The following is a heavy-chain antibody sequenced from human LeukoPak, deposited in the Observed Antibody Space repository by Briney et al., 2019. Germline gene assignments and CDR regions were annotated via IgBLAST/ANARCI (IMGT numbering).Heavy chain of an antibody. D-gene: IGHD7-27*01. CDR3: ARLNWGYYFDY. CDR2: IYHSGTT. J-gene: IGHJ4*02. Sequence: SGTLSLTCAVSGGSISSGTWCNWVRQPPGKGLEWIGEIYHSGTTNYNPSLKSRVTISLDTSKNQFSLNLNSVTAADTAVYYCARLNWGYYFDYWGQGTLVTVSS. CDR1: GGSISSGTW. V-gene: IGHV4-4*02.